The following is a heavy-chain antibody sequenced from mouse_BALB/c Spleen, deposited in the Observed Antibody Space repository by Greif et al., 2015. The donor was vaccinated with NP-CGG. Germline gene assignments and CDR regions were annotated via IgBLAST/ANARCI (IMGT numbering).Heavy chain of an antibody. CDR3: ANWDWYFDV. CDR2: IDPANGNT. V-gene: IGHV14-3*02. J-gene: IGHJ1*01. Sequence: VQLQQSGAELVKPGASVKLSCTASGFNIKDTYMHWVKQRPEQGLGWIGRIDPANGNTKYDPKFQGKATITADTSSNTAYLQLSSLTSEDTAVYYCANWDWYFDVWGAGTTVTVSS. D-gene: IGHD4-1*01. CDR1: GFNIKDTY.